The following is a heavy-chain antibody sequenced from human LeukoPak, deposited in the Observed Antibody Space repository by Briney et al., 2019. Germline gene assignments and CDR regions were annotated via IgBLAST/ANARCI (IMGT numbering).Heavy chain of an antibody. J-gene: IGHJ3*01. CDR2: IIAYNGNT. Sequence: ASVKAACKPSGYTFTSYGFSWERHAPGPGHGWMGWIIAYNGNTYYAQKIQCRVTMTTDTSQSTAYMELRSLRSDDTAVYYCARAGGTIVRGPVSPFWGQGTMVTVSS. V-gene: IGHV1-18*01. D-gene: IGHD3-10*01. CDR3: ARAGGTIVRGPVSPF. CDR1: GYTFTSYG.